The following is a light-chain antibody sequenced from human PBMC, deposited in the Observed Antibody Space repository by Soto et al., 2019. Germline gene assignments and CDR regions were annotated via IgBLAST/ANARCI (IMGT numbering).Light chain of an antibody. V-gene: IGLV2-14*01. J-gene: IGLJ1*01. Sequence: QSALTQPASVSASPGQSITISCTGTSSDIGDYDYVSWYQQHPGKAPKLIIYEVINRPSGVSDRFSGSKSGNTASLTISGLQSEDHAHYYCTSYTTINPYIFGTGTKVTVL. CDR3: TSYTTINPYI. CDR1: SSDIGDYDY. CDR2: EVI.